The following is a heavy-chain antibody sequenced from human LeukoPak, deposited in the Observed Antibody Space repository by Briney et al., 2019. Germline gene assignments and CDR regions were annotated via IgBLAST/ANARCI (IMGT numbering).Heavy chain of an antibody. CDR2: IKQDGSEK. Sequence: GSLRLSCVASGFTFSSRDWMTWVRQAPGKGLEWVANIKQDGSEKNYVDSVKGRFTISRDNAKNSVDLQMNSLRVEDTAVYYCAKAATYFYGSVTYDWFESWGQGTLVTVSS. CDR1: GFTFSSRDW. D-gene: IGHD3-10*01. V-gene: IGHV3-7*01. J-gene: IGHJ5*01. CDR3: AKAATYFYGSVTYDWFES.